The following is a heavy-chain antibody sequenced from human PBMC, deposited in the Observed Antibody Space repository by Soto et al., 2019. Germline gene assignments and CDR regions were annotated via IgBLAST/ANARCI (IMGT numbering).Heavy chain of an antibody. D-gene: IGHD3-16*02. CDR1: GFTFSSYA. Sequence: GGSLRLSCAASGFTFSSYAMSWVRQAPGKGLEWVSAISGSGGSTYYADSVKGRFTISRDNSKNTLYLQMNSLRAEDTAVYYCGAVAFGGVIVQGPESSWGQGTLVTVSS. V-gene: IGHV3-23*01. CDR3: GAVAFGGVIVQGPESS. CDR2: ISGSGGST. J-gene: IGHJ4*02.